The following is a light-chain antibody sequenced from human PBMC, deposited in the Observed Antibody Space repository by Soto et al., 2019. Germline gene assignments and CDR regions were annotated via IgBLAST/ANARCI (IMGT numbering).Light chain of an antibody. Sequence: QSVLTQPPSVSGAPGQRVTISCTGSSSNIGANYDVHWYQQRPGTAPKLLIFANSNRPSGVPDRFSGSKSGTSASLVITGLQAEDEGDYYCQSYDSTLSAPYVFGTGTKVTVL. J-gene: IGLJ1*01. V-gene: IGLV1-40*01. CDR1: SSNIGANYD. CDR2: ANS. CDR3: QSYDSTLSAPYV.